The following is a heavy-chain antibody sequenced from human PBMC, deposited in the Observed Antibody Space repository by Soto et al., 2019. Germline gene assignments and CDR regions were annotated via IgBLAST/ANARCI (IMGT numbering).Heavy chain of an antibody. CDR1: GFTFSSYA. Sequence: QVQLVESGGGVVQPGRSLRLSCAASGFTFSSYAMHWVRQAPGKGLEWVAVISYDGSNKYYADSVKGRFTISRDNSKNTLYLQMNSLRAEDTAVYYCAREANLRGCSCYRGCYYYYGMDVWGQGTTVTVSS. D-gene: IGHD2-15*01. V-gene: IGHV3-30-3*01. CDR2: ISYDGSNK. J-gene: IGHJ6*02. CDR3: AREANLRGCSCYRGCYYYYGMDV.